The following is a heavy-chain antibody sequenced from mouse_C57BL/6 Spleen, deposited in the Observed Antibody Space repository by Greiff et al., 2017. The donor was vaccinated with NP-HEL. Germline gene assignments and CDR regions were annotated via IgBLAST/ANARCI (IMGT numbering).Heavy chain of an antibody. V-gene: IGHV6-3*01. CDR3: TAGSYYYGSTPFAY. Sequence: EVQLQESGGGLVQPGGSMKLSCVASGFTFSNYWMNWVRQSPEKGLEWVAQIRLKSDNYATHYAESVKGRFTISRDESKSSVYLQMNNLRAEDTGIYYCTAGSYYYGSTPFAYWGQGTLVTVSA. D-gene: IGHD1-1*01. CDR2: IRLKSDNYAT. CDR1: GFTFSNYW. J-gene: IGHJ3*01.